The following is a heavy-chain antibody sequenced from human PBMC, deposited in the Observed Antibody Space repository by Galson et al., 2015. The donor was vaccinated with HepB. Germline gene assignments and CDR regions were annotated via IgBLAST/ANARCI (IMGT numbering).Heavy chain of an antibody. CDR2: ISYDGSNK. Sequence: SLRLSCAASGFTFSSYGMHWVRQAPGKGLEWVAVISYDGSNKYYADSVKGRFTISRDNSKNTLYLQMNSLRAEDTAVHYCAKVLIAEVTTTLNFDYWGQGTLVTVSS. V-gene: IGHV3-30*18. CDR1: GFTFSSYG. CDR3: AKVLIAEVTTTLNFDY. D-gene: IGHD4-17*01. J-gene: IGHJ4*02.